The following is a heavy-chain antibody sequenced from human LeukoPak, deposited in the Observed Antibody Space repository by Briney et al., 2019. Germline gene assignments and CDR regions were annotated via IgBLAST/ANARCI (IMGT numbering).Heavy chain of an antibody. Sequence: GGSLRLSCAASGFTFSSYSMNWVRQAPGKGLEWVSAISGSGGSTYYADSVKGRFTISRDNSKNTLYLQMNSLRAEDTAVYYCAKDHYEYCSSTSCYRSYFDYWGQGTLVTVSS. CDR2: ISGSGGST. CDR1: GFTFSSYS. V-gene: IGHV3-23*01. CDR3: AKDHYEYCSSTSCYRSYFDY. J-gene: IGHJ4*02. D-gene: IGHD2-2*02.